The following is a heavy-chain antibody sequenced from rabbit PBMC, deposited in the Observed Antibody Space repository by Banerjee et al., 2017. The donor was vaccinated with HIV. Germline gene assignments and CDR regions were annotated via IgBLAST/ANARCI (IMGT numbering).Heavy chain of an antibody. D-gene: IGHD1-1*01. CDR2: INTSTGKT. CDR1: GVSFSSSSY. V-gene: IGHV1S45*01. Sequence: QEQLVESGGGLVRPEGSLKLSCTASGVSFSSSSYMCWVRQAPGKGLEWIACINTSTGKTVYATWAKGRFTISRTSSTTVFLQMTSLTAADTATYFCARDLPDIIGWNFGFRGQGTLVTVS. J-gene: IGHJ6*01. CDR3: ARDLPDIIGWNFGF.